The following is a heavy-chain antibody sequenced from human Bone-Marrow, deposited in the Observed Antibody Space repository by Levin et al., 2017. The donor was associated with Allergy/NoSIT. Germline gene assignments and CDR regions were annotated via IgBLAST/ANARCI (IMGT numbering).Heavy chain of an antibody. CDR3: ARPKGYCSSTSCYYYFDY. CDR1: GGSISSSSYY. D-gene: IGHD2-2*01. J-gene: IGHJ4*02. CDR2: IYYSGST. Sequence: PSETLSLTCTVSGGSISSSSYYWGWIRQPPGKGLEWIGSIYYSGSTYYNPSLKSRVTISVDTSKNQFSLKLSSVTAADTAVYYCARPKGYCSSTSCYYYFDYWGQGTLVTVSS. V-gene: IGHV4-39*01.